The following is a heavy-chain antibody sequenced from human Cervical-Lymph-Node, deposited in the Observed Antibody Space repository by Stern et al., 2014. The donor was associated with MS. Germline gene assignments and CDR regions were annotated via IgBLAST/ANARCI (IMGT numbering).Heavy chain of an antibody. J-gene: IGHJ6*02. CDR1: GFTFDDYA. V-gene: IGHV3-9*01. D-gene: IGHD2-21*02. CDR2: ISWNSGSI. Sequence: EVQLVESGGGLVQPGRSLRLSCAASGFTFDDYAMHWVRQAPGKGLEWVSGISWNSGSIGYADSVKGRFTISRDNAKNSLYLQMNSLRAEDTALYYCAKDVGDPDGYYYYGMDVWGQGTTVTVSS. CDR3: AKDVGDPDGYYYYGMDV.